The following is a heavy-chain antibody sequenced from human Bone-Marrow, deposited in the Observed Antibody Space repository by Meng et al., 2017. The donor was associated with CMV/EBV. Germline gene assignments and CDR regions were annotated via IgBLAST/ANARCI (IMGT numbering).Heavy chain of an antibody. Sequence: SEKVSCKASGYTFTGYYMHWVRQAPGQGLEWMGRIIPILGIANYAQKFQGRVTITADKSTSTAYMELSSLRSEDTAVYYCARDFAGGSVDVWGQGTTVTVSS. J-gene: IGHJ6*02. D-gene: IGHD2-8*02. V-gene: IGHV1-69*04. CDR3: ARDFAGGSVDV. CDR2: IIPILGIA. CDR1: GYTFTGYY.